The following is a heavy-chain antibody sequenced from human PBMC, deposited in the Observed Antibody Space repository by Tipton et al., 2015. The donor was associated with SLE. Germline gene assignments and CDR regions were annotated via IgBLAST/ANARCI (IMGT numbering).Heavy chain of an antibody. D-gene: IGHD4-17*01. Sequence: TLSLTCAVLGYSISSGYYWGWIRQPPGKGLEWIGSIHHSGSTDYNLSLKSRVTISVDTSKNQFSLKLSSVTAADTAVYYCGTVPYILYWGQGTLVTVSS. CDR2: IHHSGST. J-gene: IGHJ4*02. CDR3: GTVPYILY. V-gene: IGHV4-38-2*01. CDR1: GYSISSGYY.